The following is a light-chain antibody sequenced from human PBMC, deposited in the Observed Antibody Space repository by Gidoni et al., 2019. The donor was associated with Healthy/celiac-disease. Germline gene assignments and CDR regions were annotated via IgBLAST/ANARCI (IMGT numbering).Light chain of an antibody. CDR2: DAS. Sequence: EIVLTQSPATLSLSQGDRATLSCRASQSVSSYLAWYPQKPGQAPRLLIYDASNRATGIPARFSGSGSGTDFSLTISCLAPEDFAVYYCQQRSNWLSLTFGGGTKVEIK. V-gene: IGKV3-11*01. CDR3: QQRSNWLSLT. J-gene: IGKJ4*01. CDR1: QSVSSY.